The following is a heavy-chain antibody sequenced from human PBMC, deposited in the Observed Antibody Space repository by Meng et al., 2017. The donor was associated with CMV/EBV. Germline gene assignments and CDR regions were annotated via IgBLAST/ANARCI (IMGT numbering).Heavy chain of an antibody. CDR1: GFTFSSYE. J-gene: IGHJ6*02. V-gene: IGHV3-48*03. CDR3: ARLDPGPLFCSSTSCYGGFGMDV. D-gene: IGHD2-2*01. Sequence: GESLKISCAASGFTFSSYEMNWVRQAPGKGLEWVSYISSSSSTIYYADSVKGRLTISRDNAKNSLYLQMNSLRAEDTAVYYCARLDPGPLFCSSTSCYGGFGMDVWGQGTTVTVSS. CDR2: ISSSSSTI.